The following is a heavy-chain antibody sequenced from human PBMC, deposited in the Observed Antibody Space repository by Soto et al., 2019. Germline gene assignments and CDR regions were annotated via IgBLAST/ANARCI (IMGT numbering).Heavy chain of an antibody. J-gene: IGHJ6*02. CDR3: ASCIAAAGLYYYYGMDV. Sequence: QVQLVQSGAEVKKPGASVKVSCKASGYTFTSYGISWVRQAPGQGLEWMGWISAYNGNTNYAQKLQGRVTMTTDTYTSTAYMELRSLRSDDTAVYYCASCIAAAGLYYYYGMDVWGQGTTVTVSS. V-gene: IGHV1-18*01. CDR1: GYTFTSYG. CDR2: ISAYNGNT. D-gene: IGHD6-13*01.